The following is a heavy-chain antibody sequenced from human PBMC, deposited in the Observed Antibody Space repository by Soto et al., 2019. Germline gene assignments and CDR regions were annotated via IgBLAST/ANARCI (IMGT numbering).Heavy chain of an antibody. Sequence: EVQLVESGGGLVQPGGSLRLSCAASGFTFSSYSMNWVRQAPGKGLEWVSYISSSSSTIYYADSVKGRFTIARVNAKNSLYLQMNSLRDEVTALYHRASEMAFLNSFDPWGQGTLATVSS. J-gene: IGHJ5*02. CDR1: GFTFSSYS. CDR3: ASEMAFLNSFDP. D-gene: IGHD2-8*01. V-gene: IGHV3-48*02. CDR2: ISSSSSTI.